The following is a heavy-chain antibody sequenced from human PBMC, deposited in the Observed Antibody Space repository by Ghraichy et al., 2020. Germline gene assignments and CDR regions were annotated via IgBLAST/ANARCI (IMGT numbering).Heavy chain of an antibody. CDR3: ARVAYTPTDFYYGMDV. CDR2: IGSLGATI. J-gene: IGHJ6*02. V-gene: IGHV3-11*01. D-gene: IGHD4-11*01. CDR1: GFTFRDYY. Sequence: GGSLRLSCEVSGFTFRDYYMTWIRQTPGKGLEWVAYIGSLGATIYYSDSVKGRFTISRDNANNFLFLQMTNLRVEDSVVYYCARVAYTPTDFYYGMDVWGQGTTVTVSS.